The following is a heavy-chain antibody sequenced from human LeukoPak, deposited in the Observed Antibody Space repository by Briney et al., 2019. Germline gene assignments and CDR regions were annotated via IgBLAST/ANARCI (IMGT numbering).Heavy chain of an antibody. V-gene: IGHV4-59*01. CDR1: GGSISTYY. D-gene: IGHD2-2*01. Sequence: SETLSLTCTVSGGSISTYYWSWIRQPPGKGLQWLGYIYYSGSTNCNPSLKSRVTISVDTSKNQFSLKLSSVTAADTAVYYCARSQAYCSSTTCYVNWFDPWGQGTLVTVSS. J-gene: IGHJ5*02. CDR2: IYYSGST. CDR3: ARSQAYCSSTTCYVNWFDP.